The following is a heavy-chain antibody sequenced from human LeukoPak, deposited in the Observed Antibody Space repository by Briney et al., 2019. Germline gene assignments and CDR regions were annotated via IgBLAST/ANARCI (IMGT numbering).Heavy chain of an antibody. J-gene: IGHJ6*04. CDR2: IYYSGST. CDR1: GGSISSGDYY. V-gene: IGHV4-30-4*08. CDR3: ARVLRFLEWSGRMDV. D-gene: IGHD3-3*01. Sequence: PPQTLSLTCTVSGGSISSGDYYWSWIRQPPGKGLEWIGYIYYSGSTYYNPSLKSRVTISVDTSKNQFSLKLSSVTAADTAVYYCARVLRFLEWSGRMDVWGKGTTVTVSS.